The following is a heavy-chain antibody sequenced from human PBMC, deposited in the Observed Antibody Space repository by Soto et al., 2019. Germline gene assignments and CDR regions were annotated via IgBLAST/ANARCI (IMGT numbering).Heavy chain of an antibody. J-gene: IGHJ4*02. CDR1: GYTFTGYY. CDR3: VTGDHLVR. CDR2: INPKTGDT. Sequence: ASVKVSCKTSGYTFTGYYLNWVRQAPGRGLEWVGWINPKTGDTNNAQKFQGRVTMTTDTSISTGYMELSGLKSDDTAVYYCVTGDHLVRWGQGARVTVSS. D-gene: IGHD4-17*01. V-gene: IGHV1-2*02.